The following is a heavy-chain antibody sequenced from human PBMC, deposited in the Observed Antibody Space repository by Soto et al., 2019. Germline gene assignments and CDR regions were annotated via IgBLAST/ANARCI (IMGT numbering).Heavy chain of an antibody. CDR3: AKETGYSYGFQPNALDV. CDR2: ISSRGDRT. V-gene: IGHV3-23*01. D-gene: IGHD5-18*01. J-gene: IGHJ6*02. Sequence: GSLRLSCAGSGFTFSRYAMNWVRQAPGKGLEWVSIISSRGDRTSYAESVKGRFTISRDDSKNTLFLHMNSLGAEDTAVYYCAKETGYSYGFQPNALDVWRQRTTVTVSS. CDR1: GFTFSRYA.